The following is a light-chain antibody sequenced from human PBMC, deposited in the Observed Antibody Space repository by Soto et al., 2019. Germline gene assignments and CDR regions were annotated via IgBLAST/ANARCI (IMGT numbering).Light chain of an antibody. J-gene: IGLJ1*01. CDR2: EGS. V-gene: IGLV2-23*01. CDR3: CSYAGNPYV. CDR1: SSDVGSYNS. Sequence: QSVLTQPASVSGSPGQLIAISCTGTSSDVGSYNSVSWYQQHPGKAPKLMIYEGSKRPSGVSDRFSGSKSGNTASLTISGLQAEDEADYYCCSYAGNPYVFGTGTKLTV.